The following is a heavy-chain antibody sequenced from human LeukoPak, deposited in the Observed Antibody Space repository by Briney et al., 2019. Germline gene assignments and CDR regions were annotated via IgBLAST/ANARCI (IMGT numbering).Heavy chain of an antibody. J-gene: IGHJ4*02. V-gene: IGHV4-59*01. CDR3: ARVGSGGAWFDF. CDR2: ISYSGST. CDR1: GGSISRYY. Sequence: SETLSLTCTVSGGSISRYYWSWVRQPPGKGLEWIGSISYSGSTNYNPSLKSRVTISADTSKNQFSLKLRSVTAADTAVYHCARVGSGGAWFDFWGQGTLVSVSS. D-gene: IGHD6-19*01.